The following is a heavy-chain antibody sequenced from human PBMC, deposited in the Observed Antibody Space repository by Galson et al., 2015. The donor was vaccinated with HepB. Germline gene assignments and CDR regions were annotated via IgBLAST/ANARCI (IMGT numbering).Heavy chain of an antibody. V-gene: IGHV4-59*01. J-gene: IGHJ6*02. CDR1: GGSISSYY. D-gene: IGHD3-10*01. CDR2: IYYSGST. Sequence: ETLSLTCTVSGGSISSYYWSWIRQPPGKGLEWIGYIYYSGSTNYNPSLKSRVTISVDTSKNQFSLKLSSVTAADTAVYYCARDLSHSHGSGSYSYYYGMDVWGQGTTVTVSS. CDR3: ARDLSHSHGSGSYSYYYGMDV.